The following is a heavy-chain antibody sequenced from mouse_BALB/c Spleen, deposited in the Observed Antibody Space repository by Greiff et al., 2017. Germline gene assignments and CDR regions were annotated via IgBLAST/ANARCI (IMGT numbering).Heavy chain of an antibody. Sequence: EVQLQQSGPDLVKPSQTLSLTCSFTGDSITSSYWNWIRKFPGNNLEYMGYISYSGSTYYNPSLKSRISITRDTSKNQYYLQLNSVTTEDTATYYCARAYYGKGYAMDYWGQGTSVTVSS. V-gene: IGHV3-8*02. CDR3: ARAYYGKGYAMDY. D-gene: IGHD1-2*01. CDR2: ISYSGST. J-gene: IGHJ4*01. CDR1: GDSITSSY.